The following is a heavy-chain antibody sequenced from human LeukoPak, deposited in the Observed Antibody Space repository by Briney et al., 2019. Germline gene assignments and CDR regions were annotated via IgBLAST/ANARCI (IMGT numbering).Heavy chain of an antibody. Sequence: ESGPALVEPTQTLTLTCTFSGFSLSSSGMCVTWIRQPPGKALEWLARIDWDDDKFHNTSLKTRPPVSKDTSKNQVVRTMTNMDPVDTATYYCARMYRRSGSHRDAFDIWGRGTMVTVSS. CDR2: IDWDDDK. CDR3: ARMYRRSGSHRDAFDI. CDR1: GFSLSSSGMC. V-gene: IGHV2-70*17. D-gene: IGHD1-26*01. J-gene: IGHJ3*02.